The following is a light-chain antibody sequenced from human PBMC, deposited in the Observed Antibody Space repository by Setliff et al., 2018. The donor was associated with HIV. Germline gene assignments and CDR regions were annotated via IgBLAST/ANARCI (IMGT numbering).Light chain of an antibody. Sequence: QPALAQPRSVSGSPGQSVTISCTGTSSDVGGYNYVSWYRQHPGKAPKLMIYDVSKRPSGVPDRFSGSKSGNTASLTISGLQAEDEADYYCCSYAGSYTYVFGTGTKVTVL. CDR3: CSYAGSYTYV. CDR1: SSDVGGYNY. J-gene: IGLJ1*01. CDR2: DVS. V-gene: IGLV2-11*01.